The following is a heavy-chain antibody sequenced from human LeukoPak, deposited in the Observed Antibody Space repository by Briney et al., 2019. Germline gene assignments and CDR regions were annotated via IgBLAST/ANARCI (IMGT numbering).Heavy chain of an antibody. CDR1: GYTFTSYG. J-gene: IGHJ4*02. V-gene: IGHV1-18*01. CDR2: ISAYNGNT. CDR3: ARAHYDFWSGYYHRHFDY. D-gene: IGHD3-3*01. Sequence: ASVKVPCKASGYTFTSYGISWVRQAPGQGLEWMGWISAYNGNTNYAQKLQGRVTMTTDTSTSTAYMELRSLRSDDTAVYYCARAHYDFWSGYYHRHFDYWGQGTLVTVSS.